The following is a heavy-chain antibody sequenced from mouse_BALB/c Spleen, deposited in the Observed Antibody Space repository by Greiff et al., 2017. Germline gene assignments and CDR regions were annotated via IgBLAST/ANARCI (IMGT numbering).Heavy chain of an antibody. CDR1: GYTFTDYN. Sequence: EVQLQQSGPELVKPGASVKIPCKASGYTFTDYNMDWVKQSHGKSLEWIGDINPNNGGTIYNQKFKGKATLTVDKSSSTAYMELRSLTSEDTAVYYCARFYGYDRAWFAYWGQGTLVTVSA. CDR2: INPNNGGT. CDR3: ARFYGYDRAWFAY. D-gene: IGHD2-2*01. J-gene: IGHJ3*01. V-gene: IGHV1-18*01.